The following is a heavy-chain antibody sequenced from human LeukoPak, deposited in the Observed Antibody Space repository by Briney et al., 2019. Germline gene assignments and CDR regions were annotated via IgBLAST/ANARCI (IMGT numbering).Heavy chain of an antibody. CDR2: INHSEST. CDR1: GGSFSGYY. D-gene: IGHD6-13*01. Sequence: SETLSLTCAVYGGSFSGYYWSWIRQPPGKGLEWIREINHSESTNYNPSLKSRVTISVDTSKSQFSLKLSSVTAADTAVYYCARAQQLYYFDYWGQGTLVTVSS. V-gene: IGHV4-34*01. CDR3: ARAQQLYYFDY. J-gene: IGHJ4*02.